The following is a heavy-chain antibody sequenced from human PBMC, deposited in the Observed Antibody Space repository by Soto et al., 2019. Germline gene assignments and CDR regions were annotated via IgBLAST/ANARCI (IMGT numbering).Heavy chain of an antibody. D-gene: IGHD2-15*01. CDR2: ISAYNGNT. CDR3: ARVYCSDGSCYSIDY. V-gene: IGHV1-18*01. J-gene: IGHJ4*02. CDR1: GYTFTNFG. Sequence: GASVKVSCKASGYTFTNFGISWVRQAPGQGLEWMGWISAYNGNTNYAQNFQGRVTMTTDTSTSTAYMELRSLRSEDTAVYYCARVYCSDGSCYSIDYWGQGTLVTVSS.